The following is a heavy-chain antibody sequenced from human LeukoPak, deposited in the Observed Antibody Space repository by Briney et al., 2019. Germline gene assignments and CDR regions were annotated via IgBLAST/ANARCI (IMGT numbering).Heavy chain of an antibody. V-gene: IGHV4-38-2*02. J-gene: IGHJ5*02. CDR1: GYSITNGYY. Sequence: SETLSLTCSVSGYSITNGYYWAWIRQPPGKGLEWIGSIDYSGSTYYNPSLKSRVTISVDTSKNQFSLKVSSVTAADTAVYYCARNPHVVVVVAKIYWSDPWGQGTLVTVSS. CDR2: IDYSGST. D-gene: IGHD2-21*01. CDR3: ARNPHVVVVVAKIYWSDP.